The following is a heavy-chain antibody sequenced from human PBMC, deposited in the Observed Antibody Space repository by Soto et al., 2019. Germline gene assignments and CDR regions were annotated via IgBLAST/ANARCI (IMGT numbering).Heavy chain of an antibody. CDR1: GFTFTSYG. D-gene: IGHD3-22*01. J-gene: IGHJ4*02. V-gene: IGHV3-33*01. CDR2: IWYDGNSK. CDR3: ARENYYDTSGLDY. Sequence: GGSLRLSCAASGFTFTSYGMHWVRQAPGKGLEWVAGIWYDGNSKYYEDSVKGRFTISRDNSKNTLYLEMNSLRGDDTAVYYRARENYYDTSGLDYWGQGTLVTVSS.